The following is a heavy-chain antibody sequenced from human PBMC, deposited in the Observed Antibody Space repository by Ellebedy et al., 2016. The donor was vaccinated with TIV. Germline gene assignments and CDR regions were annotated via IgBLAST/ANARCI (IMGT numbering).Heavy chain of an antibody. D-gene: IGHD5-18*01. CDR2: ISSGSSYT. CDR1: GFTFSDCY. CDR3: ARDRGYSYGFDAFDI. V-gene: IGHV3-11*06. J-gene: IGHJ3*02. Sequence: GGSLRLSCAASGFTFSDCYMSWIRQAPGKGLEWVSYISSGSSYTNYADSVEGRFTISRDNAKNSLYLQMNSLRAEDTAVYYCARDRGYSYGFDAFDIWGQGTMVTVSS.